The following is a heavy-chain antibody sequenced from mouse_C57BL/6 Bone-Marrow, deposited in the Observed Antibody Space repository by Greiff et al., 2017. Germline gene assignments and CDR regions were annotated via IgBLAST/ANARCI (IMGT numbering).Heavy chain of an antibody. D-gene: IGHD2-3*01. CDR3: ASLDDGYYPLAY. Sequence: VKLQESGAELARPGASVKLSCKASGYTFTSYGISWVKQRTGQGLEWIGEIYPRSGNTYYNEKFKGKATLTADKSSSTAYMELRSLTSEDSAVYFCASLDDGYYPLAYWGQGTLVTVSA. J-gene: IGHJ3*01. V-gene: IGHV1-81*01. CDR1: GYTFTSYG. CDR2: IYPRSGNT.